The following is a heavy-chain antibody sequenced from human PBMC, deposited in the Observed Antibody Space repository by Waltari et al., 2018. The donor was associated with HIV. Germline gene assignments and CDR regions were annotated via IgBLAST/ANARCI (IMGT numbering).Heavy chain of an antibody. CDR2: IVEDGREK. V-gene: IGHV3-7*01. CDR1: GFTFSSSW. Sequence: EVQLVESGGGLVQPGGSLRLSCAVSGFTFSSSWMNWVRQAPGKGLVWVANIVEDGREKHYVDSVKGRFTISKDNAKNSLYLQMNSLRAEDTAVYYCARERWDTRYYYGMDVWGQGTTVTVSS. CDR3: ARERWDTRYYYGMDV. J-gene: IGHJ6*02. D-gene: IGHD1-26*01.